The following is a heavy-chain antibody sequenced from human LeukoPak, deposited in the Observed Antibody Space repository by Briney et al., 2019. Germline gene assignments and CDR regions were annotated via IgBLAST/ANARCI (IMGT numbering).Heavy chain of an antibody. CDR3: ARRSVLVRGVANGDY. J-gene: IGHJ4*02. V-gene: IGHV1-2*02. D-gene: IGHD3-10*01. Sequence: GASVKVSCKASGYTFTGYYMHWVRQAPGQGLEWMGWINPNSGGTNYAQKFQGRVTMTRDTSISTAYVELSRLRSDDTAVYYCARRSVLVRGVANGDYWGQGTLVTVSS. CDR1: GYTFTGYY. CDR2: INPNSGGT.